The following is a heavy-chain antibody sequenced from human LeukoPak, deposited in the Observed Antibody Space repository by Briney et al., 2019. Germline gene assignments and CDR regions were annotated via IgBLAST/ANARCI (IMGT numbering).Heavy chain of an antibody. V-gene: IGHV3-21*01. J-gene: IGHJ4*02. CDR3: ARDTALLDYFDY. CDR1: GFTFSRHW. CDR2: ISSSSSYI. Sequence: GGSLRLSCAASGFTFSRHWMSWVRQAPGKGLEWVSSISSSSSYIYYADSVKGRFTISRDNAKNSLYLQMNSLRAEDTAVYYCARDTALLDYFDYWGQGTLVTVSS. D-gene: IGHD5-18*01.